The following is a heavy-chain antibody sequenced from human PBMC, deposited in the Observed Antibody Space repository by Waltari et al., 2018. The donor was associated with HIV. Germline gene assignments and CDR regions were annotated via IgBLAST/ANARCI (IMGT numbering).Heavy chain of an antibody. J-gene: IGHJ5*02. CDR3: ARGRYSYGDGWFDP. D-gene: IGHD5-18*01. CDR2: IYTSGST. Sequence: QVQLQESGPGLVKPSETLSLTCTVAGGSISSYYWSWIRQPAGKGLEWIGRIYTSGSTNYNPALKSRCTMSVDTSKNQFSLKLSSVTAADTAVYYCARGRYSYGDGWFDPWGQGTLVTVSS. CDR1: GGSISSYY. V-gene: IGHV4-4*07.